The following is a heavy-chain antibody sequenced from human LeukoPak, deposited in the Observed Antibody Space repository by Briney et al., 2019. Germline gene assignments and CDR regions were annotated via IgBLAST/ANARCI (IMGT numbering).Heavy chain of an antibody. D-gene: IGHD2-21*02. CDR2: ISGSGGST. CDR1: GFTFSSYA. V-gene: IGHV3-23*01. J-gene: IGHJ4*02. Sequence: GGSLRLSCAASGFTFSSYAMSWVRQAPGKGLEWVSAISGSGGSTYYADSVRGRFTISRDNSKNTLYLQMNSLRAEDTAVYYCAKDRMVVTAIYDYWGQGTLVTVSS. CDR3: AKDRMVVTAIYDY.